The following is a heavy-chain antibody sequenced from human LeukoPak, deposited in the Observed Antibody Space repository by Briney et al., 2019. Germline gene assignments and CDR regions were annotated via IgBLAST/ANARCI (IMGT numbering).Heavy chain of an antibody. CDR3: ASGDYGDYEGWFDP. D-gene: IGHD4-17*01. Sequence: GPSVKVYCKASGYTFTGYYIHWVRQAPGQGLEWMGWINPNSGGTNYAQKFQGRVTMTRDTSISTAYMELSRLRSDDTAVYYCASGDYGDYEGWFDPWGQGTLVTVSS. V-gene: IGHV1-2*02. J-gene: IGHJ5*02. CDR2: INPNSGGT. CDR1: GYTFTGYY.